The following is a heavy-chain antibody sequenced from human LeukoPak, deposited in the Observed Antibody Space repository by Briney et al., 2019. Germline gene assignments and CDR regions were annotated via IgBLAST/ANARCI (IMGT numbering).Heavy chain of an antibody. V-gene: IGHV5-51*01. J-gene: IGHJ3*01. D-gene: IGHD2-15*01. CDR2: IYPGDSDT. Sequence: GESLKISCKGSGYSFTSYWIGWVRQMPGKGLEWMGIIYPGDSDTRYSPSFQGQVTISADKSISTAYLQWSSLKASDTAMYYCARQQQFCSGGNCYSLNAFDLWGQGTVVTVSS. CDR3: ARQQQFCSGGNCYSLNAFDL. CDR1: GYSFTSYW.